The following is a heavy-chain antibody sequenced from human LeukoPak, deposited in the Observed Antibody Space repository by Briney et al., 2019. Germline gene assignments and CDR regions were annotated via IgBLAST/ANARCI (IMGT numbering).Heavy chain of an antibody. CDR1: GYSFTSYG. CDR3: ARAQWPSYHFDY. J-gene: IGHJ4*02. CDR2: ISVYNGNT. V-gene: IGHV1-18*01. Sequence: ASVKVSCKASGYSFTSYGISWVRQAPGQGLEWMGWISVYNGNTKYAQNVQGRVTMTRDTSTSTAYMELRSLRSDDTAVYYCARAQWPSYHFDYWGQGTLVTVSS. D-gene: IGHD6-19*01.